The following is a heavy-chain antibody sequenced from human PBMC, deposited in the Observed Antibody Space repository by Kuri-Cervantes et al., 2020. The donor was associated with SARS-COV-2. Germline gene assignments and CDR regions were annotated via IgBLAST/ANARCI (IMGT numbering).Heavy chain of an antibody. V-gene: IGHV4-59*08. J-gene: IGHJ5*02. CDR2: VSYSGDT. Sequence: SETLSLTCTISGGSASSYYWSWIRQPPGKRPEWIGYVSYSGDTNNNPSLKSRVTMSLDKSKNQFSLKLSSVTAADTAVYYCARHLCSSTSCYGAEWFGPWGQGTLVTISS. CDR3: ARHLCSSTSCYGAEWFGP. D-gene: IGHD2-2*01. CDR1: GGSASSYY.